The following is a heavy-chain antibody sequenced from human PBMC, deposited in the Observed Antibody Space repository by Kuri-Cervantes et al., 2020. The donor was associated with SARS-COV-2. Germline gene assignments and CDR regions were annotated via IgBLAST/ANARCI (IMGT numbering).Heavy chain of an antibody. Sequence: SETLSLTCTVSGGSISSGSYYWSWIRQPAGKGLEWIGRIYTSGSTNYNPSLKSRVTISVDTSKNQFSLKLSSVTASDTGVYYCARRNCGGDCASYQFFYFDYWGQGTLVTVSS. V-gene: IGHV4-61*02. CDR3: ARRNCGGDCASYQFFYFDY. CDR1: GGSISSGSYY. CDR2: IYTSGST. J-gene: IGHJ4*02. D-gene: IGHD2-21*02.